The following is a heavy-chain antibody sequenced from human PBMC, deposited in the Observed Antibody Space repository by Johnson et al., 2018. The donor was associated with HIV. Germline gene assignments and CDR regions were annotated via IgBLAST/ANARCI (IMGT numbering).Heavy chain of an antibody. J-gene: IGHJ3*02. CDR1: GFTFSNAR. V-gene: IGHV3-66*01. Sequence: VQLVESGGGLVKPGGSLRLSCAASGFTFSNARMNWVRQAPGKGLECVSVLYSGGSTYYADSVKGRFTISRDNSKNTLYLQMNSLRAEDTAVYYCARDPYPGAFDIWGQGTMVTVSS. CDR3: ARDPYPGAFDI. CDR2: LYSGGST.